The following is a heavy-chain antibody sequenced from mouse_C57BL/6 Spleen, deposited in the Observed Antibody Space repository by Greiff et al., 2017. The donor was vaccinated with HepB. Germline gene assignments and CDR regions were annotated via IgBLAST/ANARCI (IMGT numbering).Heavy chain of an antibody. J-gene: IGHJ2*01. V-gene: IGHV8-12*01. CDR1: GFSLSTSGMG. CDR2: IYWDDDK. CDR3: ARDWDGDPDY. Sequence: QVTLKESGPGILQSSQTLSLTCSFSGFSLSTSGMGVSWIRQPSGKGLEWLAHIYWDDDKRYNPSLKSRLTISKDTSRNQVFLKITSVDTADTATYYCARDWDGDPDYWGQGTTLTVSS. D-gene: IGHD4-1*01.